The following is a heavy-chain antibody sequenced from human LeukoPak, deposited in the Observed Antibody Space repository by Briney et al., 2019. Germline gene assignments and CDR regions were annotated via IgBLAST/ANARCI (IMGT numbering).Heavy chain of an antibody. J-gene: IGHJ4*02. Sequence: PGGSLRLSCAASGFRFSDSYMSWNRQAPGRGLEWISYISESGTTIYYADSVKGRFTISRDNAKNSLYLQMNSLGDGDTAVYYCATARRGMVSDFWGQGALVTVSS. CDR3: ATARRGMVSDF. D-gene: IGHD3-10*01. CDR1: GFRFSDSY. CDR2: ISESGTTI. V-gene: IGHV3-11*04.